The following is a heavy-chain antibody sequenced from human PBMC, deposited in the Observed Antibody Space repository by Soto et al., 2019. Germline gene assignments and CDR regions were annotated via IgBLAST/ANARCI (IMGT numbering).Heavy chain of an antibody. CDR2: ISSRGGGP. D-gene: IGHD3-10*01. CDR1: GFTFSSNA. CDR3: VRDRGYPDSFDI. V-gene: IGHV3-23*01. J-gene: IGHJ3*02. Sequence: PGGSLRLSCAASGFTFSSNALSWVRQAPGKGLEWVSAISSRGGGPYYTESVRGRFTISGDNANNTLYLQMNSLWVEDTAVYFCVRDRGYPDSFDIWGPGTLVTVPS.